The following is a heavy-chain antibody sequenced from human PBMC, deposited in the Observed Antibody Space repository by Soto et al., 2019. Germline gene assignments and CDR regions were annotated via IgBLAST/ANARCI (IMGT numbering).Heavy chain of an antibody. V-gene: IGHV4-59*08. CDR2: IHYSGST. J-gene: IGHJ3*02. CDR3: VRHGSGGIAFDI. CDR1: GDSVRSDY. Sequence: QVQLQESGPGLVKPSETLSLTCTVSGDSVRSDYWSWIRLPPGKGLEWIGYIHYSGSTNQNPSLKSRAAMSVDTPKNHFSLKLTSVTAADTAVYFCVRHGSGGIAFDIWGQGTMVTVSS. D-gene: IGHD6-13*01.